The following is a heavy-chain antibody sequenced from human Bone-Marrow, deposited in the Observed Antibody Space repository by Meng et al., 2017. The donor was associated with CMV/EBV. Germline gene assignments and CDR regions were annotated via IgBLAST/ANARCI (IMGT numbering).Heavy chain of an antibody. J-gene: IGHJ6*02. V-gene: IGHV1-18*01. Sequence: ASVKVSCKASGYTFTSYGISWVRQAPGQGLEWMGWISAYNSNTNYAQKLQGRVTMTTDTSTSTAYMELRSLRSDDTAVYYCARGSGDVVVPAAWPTKYYYYYYGMDVWGQGTMVTVSS. CDR3: ARGSGDVVVPAAWPTKYYYYYYGMDV. CDR1: GYTFTSYG. D-gene: IGHD2-2*01. CDR2: ISAYNSNT.